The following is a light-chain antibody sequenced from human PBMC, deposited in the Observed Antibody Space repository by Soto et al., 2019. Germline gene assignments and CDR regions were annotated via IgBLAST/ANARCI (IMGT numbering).Light chain of an antibody. V-gene: IGKV3-11*01. Sequence: EIVLKQSPGTLSLSPGERDTLSCRASQSVNNYLAWYQQKPGQAPRLLIYDASNRATGIPPRFSGSGSGTDFTLTISSLAPEDSAVYYCQQRGTWPWLTFGGGTRVEI. CDR2: DAS. CDR1: QSVNNY. J-gene: IGKJ4*01. CDR3: QQRGTWPWLT.